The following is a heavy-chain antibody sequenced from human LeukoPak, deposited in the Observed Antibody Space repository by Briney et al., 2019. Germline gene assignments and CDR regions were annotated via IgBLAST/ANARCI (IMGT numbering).Heavy chain of an antibody. D-gene: IGHD3-16*01. CDR2: INNDGSTT. Sequence: PGGSLRLSCAASGLTFSGYWMHWVRQAPGKGLVWVSHINNDGSTTNYADSVTGRFTISRDNAKNTLYLQMNSLTAEDTAVYYCARSIGGGGAYWGQGTLVTVSS. J-gene: IGHJ4*02. V-gene: IGHV3-74*01. CDR3: ARSIGGGGAY. CDR1: GLTFSGYW.